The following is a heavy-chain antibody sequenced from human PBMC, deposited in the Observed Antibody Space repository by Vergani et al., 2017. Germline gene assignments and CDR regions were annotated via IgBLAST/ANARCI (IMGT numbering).Heavy chain of an antibody. Sequence: QVQLVESGGGVVQPGRSLRLSCAASGFTFSSYGMHWVRQAPGKGLEWVAVISYDGSNKYYADSVKGRFTISRDNSKNTLYLQMNSLRIDDAALYYCAKANSGSFQIGDNWGQGTLVTVSS. D-gene: IGHD1-26*01. V-gene: IGHV3-30*18. CDR1: GFTFSSYG. CDR2: ISYDGSNK. CDR3: AKANSGSFQIGDN. J-gene: IGHJ4*02.